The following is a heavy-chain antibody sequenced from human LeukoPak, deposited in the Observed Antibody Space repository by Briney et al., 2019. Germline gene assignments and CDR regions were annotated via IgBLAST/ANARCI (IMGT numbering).Heavy chain of an antibody. CDR3: ALPLRDGDFYFDY. Sequence: GGSLRLSCAASGFSFGSHPMNWVRQAPGKGLVWVSRINRDGRSTNYADSVKGRFTISRDNAKNTVFLQMNSLRAEDTAVYYCALPLRDGDFYFDYWGQGALVTVSS. CDR2: INRDGRST. CDR1: GFSFGSHP. J-gene: IGHJ4*02. D-gene: IGHD4-17*01. V-gene: IGHV3-74*01.